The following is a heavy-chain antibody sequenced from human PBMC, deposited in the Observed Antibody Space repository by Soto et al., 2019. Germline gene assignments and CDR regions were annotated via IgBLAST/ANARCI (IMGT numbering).Heavy chain of an antibody. CDR2: ISWNSGSI. CDR3: AKSLDDILTGSAPNDAFDI. V-gene: IGHV3-9*01. J-gene: IGHJ3*02. D-gene: IGHD3-9*01. CDR1: GFTFDDYA. Sequence: EVQLVESGGGLVQPGRSLRLSCAASGFTFDDYAMHWVRKAPGKGLEWVSGISWNSGSIGYADSVKGRFTISRDNAKNSLYLQMNSLRAEDTALYYCAKSLDDILTGSAPNDAFDIWGQGTMVTVSS.